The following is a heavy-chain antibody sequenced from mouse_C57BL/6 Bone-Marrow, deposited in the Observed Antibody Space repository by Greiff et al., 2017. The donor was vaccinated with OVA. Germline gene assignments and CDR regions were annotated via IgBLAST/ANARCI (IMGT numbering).Heavy chain of an antibody. CDR2: IYPSDSEA. J-gene: IGHJ2*01. Sequence: VQLQQPGAELVRPGSSVKLSCKASGYTFTSYWMDWVKQRPGQGLEWIGNIYPSDSEAQYNQKFKDKATLTVDKSSSTAYMQLSSLTSEDSAFYYCATGGYDYDYVDYWGQGTTLTVSS. CDR1: GYTFTSYW. D-gene: IGHD2-4*01. CDR3: ATGGYDYDYVDY. V-gene: IGHV1-61*01.